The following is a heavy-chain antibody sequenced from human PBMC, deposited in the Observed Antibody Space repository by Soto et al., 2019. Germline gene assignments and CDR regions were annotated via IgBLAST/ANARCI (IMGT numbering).Heavy chain of an antibody. D-gene: IGHD3-16*01. J-gene: IGHJ4*02. CDR3: AQITAFDFKGYYLDY. CDR2: IYWDDDR. V-gene: IGHV2-5*02. CDR1: GFSLSTTPVG. Sequence: QITLKESGPTLVKPTQTLTLTCSCSGFSLSTTPVGVCWIRQPPGTALEWLALIYWDDDRRYIPSLKNRPTSTEDASGGQVVLTTTEMGRVDTATYYCAQITAFDFKGYYLDYWGPGILVTVSS.